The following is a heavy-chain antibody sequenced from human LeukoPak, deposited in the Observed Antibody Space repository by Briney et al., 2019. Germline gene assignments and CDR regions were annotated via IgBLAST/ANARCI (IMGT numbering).Heavy chain of an antibody. D-gene: IGHD3-9*01. J-gene: IGHJ3*02. CDR3: ARDYDILTGDYDAFDI. V-gene: IGHV3-30-3*01. Sequence: PGRSLRLSCAASGFTFSSYAMHWVRQAPGKGLEWVAVIPYDGSNKYYADSVKGRFTISRDNSKNTLYLQMNSLRAEDTAVYYCARDYDILTGDYDAFDIWGQGTMVTVSS. CDR2: IPYDGSNK. CDR1: GFTFSSYA.